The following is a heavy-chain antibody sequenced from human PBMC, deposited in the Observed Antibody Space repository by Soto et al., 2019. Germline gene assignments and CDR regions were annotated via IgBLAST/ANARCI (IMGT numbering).Heavy chain of an antibody. Sequence: PGGSLRLSCAASGFTFSSYSMSWVRQAPAKGLEWVSVIGGGGGGPVYADSVKGRFTISRDNSKNTLYLQLNSLRAEDTAVYYCARIQGFCRTASCPFDYWGPGTLVTVSS. V-gene: IGHV3-23*01. CDR3: ARIQGFCRTASCPFDY. CDR1: GFTFSSYS. D-gene: IGHD2-2*01. J-gene: IGHJ4*02. CDR2: IGGGGGGP.